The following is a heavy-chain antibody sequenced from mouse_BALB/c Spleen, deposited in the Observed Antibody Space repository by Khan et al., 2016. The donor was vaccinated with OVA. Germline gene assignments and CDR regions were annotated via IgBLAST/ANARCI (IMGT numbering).Heavy chain of an antibody. V-gene: IGHV5-6*01. J-gene: IGHJ3*01. CDR3: ATHLTGSFAY. D-gene: IGHD4-1*01. Sequence: EVELVESGGDLVKSGGSLKLSCAASGFTFSPYSMSWVRQTPDKRLEWVATISSDGDYTYYPDSVKGRFNISRDNAKNTLYLQTSSLKSEDTAIYYCATHLTGSFAYWGQGTLVTVSA. CDR1: GFTFSPYS. CDR2: ISSDGDYT.